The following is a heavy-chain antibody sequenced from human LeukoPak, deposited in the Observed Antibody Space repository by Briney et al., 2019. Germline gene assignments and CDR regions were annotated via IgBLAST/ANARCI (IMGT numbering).Heavy chain of an antibody. J-gene: IGHJ5*02. CDR2: MSTSASII. Sequence: GGSLRLSCAASGFTFSDSYMSWIRQAPGKGLEWVSHMSTSASIIHYSDSVKGRFTISRDNAKNSLCLQMNSLRAEDTAVYYCARENMVRGVSYSNWFDPWGQGTLVTVSS. D-gene: IGHD3-10*01. V-gene: IGHV3-11*04. CDR1: GFTFSDSY. CDR3: ARENMVRGVSYSNWFDP.